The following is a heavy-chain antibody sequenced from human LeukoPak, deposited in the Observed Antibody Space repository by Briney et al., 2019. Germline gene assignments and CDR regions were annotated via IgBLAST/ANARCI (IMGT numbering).Heavy chain of an antibody. V-gene: IGHV1-24*01. CDR1: GYTRTELS. Sequence: ASVKVSCKVSGYTRTELSMHWVRQAPGKGLEWMGGFDPEDGETIYAQKFQGRVTMTEDTSTDTAYMELSSLRSEDTAVYYCATSSAAVAGTPTTYNWFDPWGQGTLVTVSS. CDR3: ATSSAAVAGTPTTYNWFDP. CDR2: FDPEDGET. D-gene: IGHD6-19*01. J-gene: IGHJ5*02.